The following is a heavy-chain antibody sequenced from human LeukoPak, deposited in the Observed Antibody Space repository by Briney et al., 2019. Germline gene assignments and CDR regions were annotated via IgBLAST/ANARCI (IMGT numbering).Heavy chain of an antibody. V-gene: IGHV4-34*01. J-gene: IGHJ6*03. D-gene: IGHD6-13*01. CDR1: GGSFSGYY. Sequence: SETLSLTCTVYGGSFSGYYWSWIRQPPGKGLEWIGEINHSGSTNYNPSLKSRVSISVDTSKNQFSLKLSSVTAADTAVYYCASFEATSSWPYYYYYMDVWGKGTTVTVSS. CDR2: INHSGST. CDR3: ASFEATSSWPYYYYYMDV.